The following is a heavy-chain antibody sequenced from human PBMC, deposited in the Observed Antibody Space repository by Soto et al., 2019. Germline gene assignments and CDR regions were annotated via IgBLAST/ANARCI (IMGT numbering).Heavy chain of an antibody. CDR3: AKDRQGITIFGVVIRKVGYFDY. CDR2: ISGSGGST. J-gene: IGHJ4*02. CDR1: GFTFSSYA. Sequence: GGSLRLSCAASGFTFSSYAMSWVRQAPGKGLEWVSAISGSGGSTYYADSVKGRFTISRDNSKNTLYLQMNSLRAEDTAVYYCAKDRQGITIFGVVIRKVGYFDYWGQGTLVTVSS. D-gene: IGHD3-3*01. V-gene: IGHV3-23*01.